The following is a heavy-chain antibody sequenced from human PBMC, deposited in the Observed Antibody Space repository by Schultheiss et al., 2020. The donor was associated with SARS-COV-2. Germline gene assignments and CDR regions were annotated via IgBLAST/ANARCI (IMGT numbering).Heavy chain of an antibody. V-gene: IGHV1-2*06. Sequence: ASVKVSCKTSGYTFTGYYIHWVRQAPGQGLEWMGRINPNSGGTNYAQKFQGRVTMTRDTSISTAYMELSRLRSEDTAVYYCVHCSSTSCYPYYYGMDVWGQGTTVTVSS. J-gene: IGHJ6*02. D-gene: IGHD2-2*01. CDR2: INPNSGGT. CDR3: VHCSSTSCYPYYYGMDV. CDR1: GYTFTGYY.